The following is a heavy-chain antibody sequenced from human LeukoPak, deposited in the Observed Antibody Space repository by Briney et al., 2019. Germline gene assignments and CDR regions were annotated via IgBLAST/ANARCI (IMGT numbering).Heavy chain of an antibody. CDR2: IKQDGSEE. V-gene: IGHV3-7*01. CDR1: GFTFSSYS. CDR3: ARAMGTSYGFWSGSYTVSYYYYMDV. J-gene: IGHJ6*03. Sequence: GGSLRPSCATSGFTFSSYSMSWVRQAPGKGLEWVANIKQDGSEEYYVDSVRGRFTISRDNAKNSLYLQMNSLRAEDTAVYSCARAMGTSYGFWSGSYTVSYYYYMDVWGKGTTVTVSS. D-gene: IGHD3-3*01.